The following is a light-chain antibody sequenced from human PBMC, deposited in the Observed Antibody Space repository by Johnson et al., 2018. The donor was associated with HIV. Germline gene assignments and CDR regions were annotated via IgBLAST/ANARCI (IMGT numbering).Light chain of an antibody. CDR3: GIWDTRLSTGGV. J-gene: IGLJ1*01. CDR2: ENT. V-gene: IGLV1-51*02. Sequence: HSVLTQPPSVSAAPGQKVTISCSGSSSNIGNKYVSWYQQLPGTAPKLLIYENTKRPSGIPDRFSGSKSGTSATLGITGLQTGDEGDYYCGIWDTRLSTGGVFGTGTKVTVL. CDR1: SSNIGNKY.